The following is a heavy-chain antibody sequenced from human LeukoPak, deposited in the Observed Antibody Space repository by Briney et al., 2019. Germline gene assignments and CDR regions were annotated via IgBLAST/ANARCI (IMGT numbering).Heavy chain of an antibody. CDR1: GFTFSRYN. CDR3: AKDSTGVHGTVYLDV. D-gene: IGHD1-1*01. J-gene: IGHJ6*03. V-gene: IGHV3-48*03. Sequence: GEPLSLSCAASGFTFSRYNMSWVRQAPGKGLEWLWHISISGTTIHYADPEKGRFTISRHNHKNSLYLHMPSLSAEDAAFYYCAKDSTGVHGTVYLDVWGKGNWVTIS. CDR2: ISISGTTI.